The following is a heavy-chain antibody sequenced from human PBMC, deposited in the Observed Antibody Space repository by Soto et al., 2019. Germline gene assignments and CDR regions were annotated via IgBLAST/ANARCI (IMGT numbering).Heavy chain of an antibody. CDR2: IYKSGNT. CDR1: GCSIGTSHYH. V-gene: IGHV4-39*07. J-gene: IGHJ6*02. Sequence: SLTLRLTWTFAGCSIGTSHYHWVLICLPPGKGLEWIGSIYKSGNTYYNPSLKSRVTMSVDTSKNQFSLELSSVTAADTAVYHCARTLYSYCAMDVWGQGTTVTV. CDR3: ARTLYSYCAMDV.